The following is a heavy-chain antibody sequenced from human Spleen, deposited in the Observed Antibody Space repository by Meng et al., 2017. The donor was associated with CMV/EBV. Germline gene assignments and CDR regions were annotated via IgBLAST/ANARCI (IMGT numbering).Heavy chain of an antibody. J-gene: IGHJ5*02. Sequence: ASVKVSCKASGYTFSDYGISWVRQAPGQGLEWMGWISGYNGYTNYAQKIQGRVSMTTDTYTSTAYMELRSLRSDDTALYYCARDGYCSSTSCFSWFDPRGQGTLVTVSS. CDR1: GYTFSDYG. CDR2: ISGYNGYT. D-gene: IGHD2-2*03. V-gene: IGHV1-18*01. CDR3: ARDGYCSSTSCFSWFDP.